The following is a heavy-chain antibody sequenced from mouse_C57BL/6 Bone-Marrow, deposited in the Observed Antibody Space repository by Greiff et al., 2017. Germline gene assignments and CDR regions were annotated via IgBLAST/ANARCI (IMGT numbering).Heavy chain of an antibody. CDR3: TVSNYYGSSYRYFDV. CDR2: IRLKSDNYAT. CDR1: GFTFSNYW. V-gene: IGHV6-3*01. J-gene: IGHJ1*03. D-gene: IGHD1-1*01. Sequence: EVKVEESGGGLVQPGGSMKLSCVASGFTFSNYWMNWVRQSPEKGLEWVAQIRLKSDNYATHYAESVKGRFTISRDDSKSSVYLQMNNLRAEDTGIYYCTVSNYYGSSYRYFDVWGTGTTVTVSS.